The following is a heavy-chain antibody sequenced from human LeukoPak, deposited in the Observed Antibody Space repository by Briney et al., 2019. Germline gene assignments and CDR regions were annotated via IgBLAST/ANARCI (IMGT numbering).Heavy chain of an antibody. CDR1: GFTFSSYW. Sequence: PGGSLRLSCAASGFTFSSYWMSWVRQAPGKGLEGVANIKQDGSEKYYVDSVKGRFTISRDNAKNSLYLQMNSLRAEDTAEYYVARYAGQAGDTSDYWGQGTLVTVSS. J-gene: IGHJ4*02. CDR2: IKQDGSEK. D-gene: IGHD1-26*01. V-gene: IGHV3-7*01. CDR3: ARYAGQAGDTSDY.